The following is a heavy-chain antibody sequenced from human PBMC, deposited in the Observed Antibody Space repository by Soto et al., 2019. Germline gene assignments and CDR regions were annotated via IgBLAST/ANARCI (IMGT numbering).Heavy chain of an antibody. CDR1: GFTFTSYW. J-gene: IGHJ4*02. CDR3: ARDTSTGHDY. V-gene: IGHV3-7*05. Sequence: GGSLRLSCAASGFTFTSYWMSWVRQAPGKGLEWVANTNQDGSERYYVDSMKGRFTISRDNAKNSLYLHLSSLRAEDTAVYYCARDTSTGHDYWGRGTLVTVSS. D-gene: IGHD3-9*01. CDR2: TNQDGSER.